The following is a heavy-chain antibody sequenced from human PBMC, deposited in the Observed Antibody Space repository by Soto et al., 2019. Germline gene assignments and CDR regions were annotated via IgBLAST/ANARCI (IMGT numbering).Heavy chain of an antibody. D-gene: IGHD2-8*01. CDR3: ARGYCTSGRCPGFDH. CDR2: ISGSDGST. Sequence: GGSLRLSCAGSGFTFSTYAMSWVRQAPGKGLEWVSAISGSDGSTYYADSVKGRFTISRDNSKNTLSLQMNSLRAEDTAVYYCARGYCTSGRCPGFDHWGQGALVTVSS. CDR1: GFTFSTYA. J-gene: IGHJ4*02. V-gene: IGHV3-23*01.